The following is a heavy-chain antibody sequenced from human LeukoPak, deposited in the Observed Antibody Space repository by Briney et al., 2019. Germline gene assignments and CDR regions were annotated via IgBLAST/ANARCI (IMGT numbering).Heavy chain of an antibody. Sequence: ASVKVSCKASGYTFTGYYIHWVRQAPGQGLQWMGWINPNNADTNYAQNFQGRVTMTRDTSISTAYMELRSLRSDDTAVYYCARREQWLVGDDYWGQGTLVTVSS. V-gene: IGHV1-2*02. D-gene: IGHD6-19*01. CDR3: ARREQWLVGDDY. J-gene: IGHJ4*02. CDR2: INPNNADT. CDR1: GYTFTGYY.